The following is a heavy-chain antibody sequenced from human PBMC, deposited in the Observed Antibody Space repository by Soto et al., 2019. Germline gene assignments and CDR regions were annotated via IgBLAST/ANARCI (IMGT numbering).Heavy chain of an antibody. CDR3: ARGGRVGVAGSAAFDM. Sequence: QLHLVQSGAVVKKPGASVTVSCSASGYPVTAYYMHWVRQAPGRGLEWMGGINPATGAAKYTQTFQGRVTRTRDTSTSTVFMELSGLTCEDTAVFYCARGGRVGVAGSAAFDMWGQGTLVTVSS. CDR2: INPATGAA. V-gene: IGHV1-2*02. CDR1: GYPVTAYY. D-gene: IGHD3-3*01. J-gene: IGHJ3*02.